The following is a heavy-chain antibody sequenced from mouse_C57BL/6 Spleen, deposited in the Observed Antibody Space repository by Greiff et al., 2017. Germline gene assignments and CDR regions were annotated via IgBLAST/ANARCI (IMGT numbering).Heavy chain of an antibody. Sequence: QVTLKVSGPGILQPSPTLSLTCSFSGFSLSTFGMGVGWIRQPSGKGLEWLAHIWWDDDKYYNPALKSRLTISKATSKNQVFLKIAKVDTADTATYYCARMGNYDGYYEGYFDYWGQGTTLTVSS. V-gene: IGHV8-8*01. D-gene: IGHD2-3*01. J-gene: IGHJ2*01. CDR1: GFSLSTFGMG. CDR3: ARMGNYDGYYEGYFDY. CDR2: IWWDDDK.